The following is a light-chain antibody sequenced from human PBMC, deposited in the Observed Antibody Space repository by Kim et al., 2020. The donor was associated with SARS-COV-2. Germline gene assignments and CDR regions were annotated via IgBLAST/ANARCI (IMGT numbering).Light chain of an antibody. Sequence: SYELTQPPSVSVSPGQAASITCSGDKLGDKYACWYQQKPGLSPVLVIYQDSKRPSGIPERFSGSNSGNTATLTISGTQAMDEADYYCQAWDSSTVVFGGVTQLTVL. CDR3: QAWDSSTVV. CDR2: QDS. CDR1: KLGDKY. V-gene: IGLV3-1*01. J-gene: IGLJ2*01.